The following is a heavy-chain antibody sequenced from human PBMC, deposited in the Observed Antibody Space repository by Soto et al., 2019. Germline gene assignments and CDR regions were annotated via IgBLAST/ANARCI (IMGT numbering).Heavy chain of an antibody. CDR3: ARERVYSSSWYYYYYGMDV. J-gene: IGHJ6*02. V-gene: IGHV3-33*01. Sequence: GGSLRLSCAASGFTFSSYGMHWVRQAPGKGLEWVAVIWYDGSNKYYADSVKGRVTISRDNSKNTLYLQMNSLRAEDTAVYYCARERVYSSSWYYYYYGMDVWGQGTTVTVSS. CDR2: IWYDGSNK. CDR1: GFTFSSYG. D-gene: IGHD6-13*01.